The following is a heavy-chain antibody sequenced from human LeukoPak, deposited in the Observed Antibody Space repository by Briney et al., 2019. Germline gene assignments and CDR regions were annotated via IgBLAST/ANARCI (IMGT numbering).Heavy chain of an antibody. CDR3: ARDGYSYGYYYYYGMDV. D-gene: IGHD5-18*01. J-gene: IGHJ6*02. Sequence: PSETLSLTCTVSGGSISSDYWSWSRQPPRKGLEWVGYIYYSGSTNYNPSLKSRVTISVDTTKNQFSLKLRTVAAADTAVYYCARDGYSYGYYYYYGMDVWGQGTTVTVSS. CDR1: GGSISSDY. CDR2: IYYSGST. V-gene: IGHV4-59*01.